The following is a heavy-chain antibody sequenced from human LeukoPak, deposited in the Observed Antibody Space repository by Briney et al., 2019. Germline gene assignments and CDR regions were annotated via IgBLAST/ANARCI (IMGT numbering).Heavy chain of an antibody. CDR2: INHSGST. CDR1: GGSFSGYY. CDR3: ARGSWIQLWLTADY. Sequence: SETLSLTCAVYGGSFSGYYWSWIRQPPGKGLEWIGEINHSGSTNYNPSLKSRVTISVDTSKNQFSLKLSSVTAADTAVYYCARGSWIQLWLTADYWGQGTLVTVSS. D-gene: IGHD5-18*01. V-gene: IGHV4-34*01. J-gene: IGHJ4*02.